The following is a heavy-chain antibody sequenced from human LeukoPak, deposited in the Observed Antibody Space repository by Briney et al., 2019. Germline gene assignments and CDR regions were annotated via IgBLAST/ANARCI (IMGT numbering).Heavy chain of an antibody. V-gene: IGHV3-23*01. J-gene: IGHJ2*01. D-gene: IGHD5-24*01. CDR1: GFSFSTYA. Sequence: PGGSLRLSCSVPGFSFSTYALSWVRQAPGKGLEWVSSISGGGHDTYYAESVKGRLTISRDNSKNTLYLQMNSLRAEDTAVYYCARRWYFDLWGRGTLVTVSS. CDR2: ISGGGHDT. CDR3: ARRWYFDL.